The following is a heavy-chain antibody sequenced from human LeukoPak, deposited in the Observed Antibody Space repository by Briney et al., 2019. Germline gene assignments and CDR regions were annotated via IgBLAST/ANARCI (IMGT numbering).Heavy chain of an antibody. D-gene: IGHD1-26*01. CDR3: ARDQVGADDAFDI. CDR2: IYYSGST. J-gene: IGHJ3*02. CDR1: GGSMSSYY. V-gene: IGHV4-59*01. Sequence: PSETLSLTCTVSGGSMSSYYWSWIRQPPGKGLEWIGYIYYSGSTNYNPSLKSRATISVDTSKNQSSLKLSSVTAADTAVYYCARDQVGADDAFDIWGQGTMVTVSS.